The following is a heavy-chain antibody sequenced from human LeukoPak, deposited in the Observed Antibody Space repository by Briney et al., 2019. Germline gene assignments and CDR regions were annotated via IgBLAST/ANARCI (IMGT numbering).Heavy chain of an antibody. Sequence: PSETLSLTCTVSGGSISSSTYYWGWIRQPPGKGLEWIGYIYYSGSTNYNPSLKSRVTISVDTSKNQFSLKLSSVTAADTAVYYCAREGGYDGNFDYWGQGTLVTVSS. D-gene: IGHD5-12*01. CDR2: IYYSGST. CDR1: GGSISSSTYY. J-gene: IGHJ4*02. CDR3: AREGGYDGNFDY. V-gene: IGHV4-61*01.